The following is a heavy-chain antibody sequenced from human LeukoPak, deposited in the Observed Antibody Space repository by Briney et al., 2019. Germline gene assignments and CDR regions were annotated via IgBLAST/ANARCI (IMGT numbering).Heavy chain of an antibody. J-gene: IGHJ6*03. V-gene: IGHV4-30-2*01. Sequence: SETLSLTCAVSGGSISSGGYSWSWIRQPPGKGLEWIGYIYHSGSTYYNPSLKSRVTISVDRSKNQFSLKLSSVTAADTAVYYCAREVGVPAAWDYYYYYYMDVWGKGTTVTVSS. D-gene: IGHD2-2*01. CDR3: AREVGVPAAWDYYYYYYMDV. CDR1: GGSISSGGYS. CDR2: IYHSGST.